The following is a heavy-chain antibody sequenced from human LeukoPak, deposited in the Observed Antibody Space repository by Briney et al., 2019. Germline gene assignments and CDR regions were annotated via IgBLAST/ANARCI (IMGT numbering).Heavy chain of an antibody. CDR3: ATSTYYDFWSGYYQYCFDY. J-gene: IGHJ4*02. V-gene: IGHV1-18*01. D-gene: IGHD3-3*01. CDR1: GYTFTSYG. CDR2: ISAYNGNT. Sequence: GASVKVSCKASGYTFTSYGISWVRQAPGQGLEWMGWISAYNGNTNYAQKLQGRVTMTTDTSTSTAYMELRSLRSDDTAVYYCATSTYYDFWSGYYQYCFDYWGQGTLVTVSS.